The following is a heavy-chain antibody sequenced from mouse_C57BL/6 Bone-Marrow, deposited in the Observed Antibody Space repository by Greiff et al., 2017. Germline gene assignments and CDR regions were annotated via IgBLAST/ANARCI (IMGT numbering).Heavy chain of an antibody. J-gene: IGHJ3*01. CDR1: GYTFTSYW. CDR3: AKQAYCYDSNPFAY. Sequence: VQLQQPGPELVKPSPSVKMSCTASGYTFTSYWITWVKQRPGQGLEWIGDIYPGSGRTNYNEKFKSKATLTVDTSSSTAYMQLSSLTSEDSAVYYCAKQAYCYDSNPFAYRGEGTLVSVSA. CDR2: IYPGSGRT. V-gene: IGHV1-55*01. D-gene: IGHD1-1*01.